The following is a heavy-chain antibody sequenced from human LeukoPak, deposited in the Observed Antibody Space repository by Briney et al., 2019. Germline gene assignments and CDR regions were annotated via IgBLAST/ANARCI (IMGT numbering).Heavy chain of an antibody. D-gene: IGHD4-11*01. CDR3: AKDPPRAAWLSAGDNNYGA. Sequence: GGSLRLSCEASGFTFSRYAMSWVRQAPGKGLDWVSVIVGSGYSAYYADSVKGRFTISRDNSKNTLYLQMNSLRADDTALYYCAKDPPRAAWLSAGDNNYGAWGQGTLVTVSS. CDR1: GFTFSRYA. J-gene: IGHJ5*02. V-gene: IGHV3-23*01. CDR2: IVGSGYSA.